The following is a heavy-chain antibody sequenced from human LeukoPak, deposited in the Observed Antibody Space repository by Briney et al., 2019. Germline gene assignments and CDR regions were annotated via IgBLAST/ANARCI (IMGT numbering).Heavy chain of an antibody. D-gene: IGHD5-18*01. V-gene: IGHV4-61*02. CDR1: GGSISSGSYY. Sequence: SETLSLTCTVSGGSISSGSYYWSWIRQPAGKGLEWIGRIYTSGSTNYNPSLKSRVNISVDTSKNQFSLKLSSVTAADTAVYYCARDTAKVSLDYWGQGTLVTVSS. J-gene: IGHJ4*02. CDR2: IYTSGST. CDR3: ARDTAKVSLDY.